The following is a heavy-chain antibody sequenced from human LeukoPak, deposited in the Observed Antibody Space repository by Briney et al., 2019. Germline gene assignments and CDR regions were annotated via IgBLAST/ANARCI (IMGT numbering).Heavy chain of an antibody. J-gene: IGHJ4*02. CDR1: GDSVSSNSAA. V-gene: IGHV6-1*01. CDR2: TYYRSKWFS. Sequence: SQTLSLTCAISGDSVSSNSAAWNWIRQSPSRGLEWLGRTYYRSKWFSRYAVSVKSRIAINADTSKNQFSLQLNSVTPDDTAVYYCASNGGNDYWGQGTLVTVSS. CDR3: ASNGGNDY. D-gene: IGHD2-8*01.